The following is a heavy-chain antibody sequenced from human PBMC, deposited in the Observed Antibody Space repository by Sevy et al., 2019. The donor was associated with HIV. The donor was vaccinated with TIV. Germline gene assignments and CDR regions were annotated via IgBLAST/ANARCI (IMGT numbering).Heavy chain of an antibody. J-gene: IGHJ4*02. CDR1: GYSFTSYW. CDR2: IYPGNSDT. V-gene: IGHV5-51*01. D-gene: IGHD3-3*01. CDR3: ARPLWPNDFRSGTRGGYYFDY. Sequence: GQSLKISCKGSGYSFTSYWIGWVRQMPGKGLEWMGIIYPGNSDTRDSPSFQGQVTISADKSISTAYLQWSSLMASDTAMYYCARPLWPNDFRSGTRGGYYFDYWGQGTLVTVSS.